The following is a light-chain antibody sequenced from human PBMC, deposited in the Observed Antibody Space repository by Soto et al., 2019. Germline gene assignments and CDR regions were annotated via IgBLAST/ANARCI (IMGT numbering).Light chain of an antibody. J-gene: IGLJ2*01. CDR3: AAWDDSLNGRV. V-gene: IGLV1-36*01. Sequence: QSVLTQPPSVSAAPRQRVTISCSGSSSNIGNNAVNWYQQLPGKAPKLLIYYDDLLPSGVSDRFSGSKSGTSASLAISGLQSEDEAGYYCAAWDDSLNGRVFGGGTKLTVL. CDR2: YDD. CDR1: SSNIGNNA.